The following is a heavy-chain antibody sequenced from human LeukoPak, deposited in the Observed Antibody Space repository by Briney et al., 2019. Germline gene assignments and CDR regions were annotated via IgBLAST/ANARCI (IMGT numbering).Heavy chain of an antibody. Sequence: GGSLRLSCAASGFTFSKYGIHWVRQAPGKGLEWVTFIHYDGKDIYYADSVKGRFSVSRDNSRNTVYLQVNILRAEDTAVYYCVKDLKDSSDLHSHLDWGQGTLVTVSS. D-gene: IGHD6-19*01. CDR2: IHYDGKDI. V-gene: IGHV3-30*02. CDR3: VKDLKDSSDLHSHLD. J-gene: IGHJ4*02. CDR1: GFTFSKYG.